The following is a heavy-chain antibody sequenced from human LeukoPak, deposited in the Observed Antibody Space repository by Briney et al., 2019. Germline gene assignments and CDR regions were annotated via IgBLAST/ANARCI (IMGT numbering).Heavy chain of an antibody. J-gene: IGHJ4*02. CDR3: AKAGLRVVTAIPFDY. Sequence: PGRSLRLSCAASGFTFSSYGKHWVRQAPGKGLEWVAVISYDGSNKYYADSVKGRFTISRDNSKNTLYLQMNSLRAEDTAVYYCAKAGLRVVTAIPFDYWGQGTLVTVSS. CDR2: ISYDGSNK. D-gene: IGHD2-21*02. V-gene: IGHV3-30*18. CDR1: GFTFSSYG.